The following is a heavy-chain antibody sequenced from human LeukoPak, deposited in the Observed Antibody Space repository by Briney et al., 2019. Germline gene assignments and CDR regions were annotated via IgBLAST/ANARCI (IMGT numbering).Heavy chain of an antibody. J-gene: IGHJ6*03. V-gene: IGHV4-4*07. CDR2: IYSSGSA. CDR1: GGSFSGYY. Sequence: PSETLSLTCAVYGGSFSGYYWSWIRQPAGKGLEWIGRIYSSGSANYNPSLKSVVNMSLDTSKNQFSLKLNSVTAADTALYYCARDSTRDHYYYYYMDVWGKGATVTVSS. CDR3: ARDSTRDHYYYYYMDV.